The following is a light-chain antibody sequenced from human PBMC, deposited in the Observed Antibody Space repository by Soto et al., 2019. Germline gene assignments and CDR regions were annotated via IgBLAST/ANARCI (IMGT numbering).Light chain of an antibody. CDR1: QSISDN. V-gene: IGKV3-15*01. CDR3: LQYNTWPYT. J-gene: IGKJ2*01. CDR2: GAS. Sequence: EIVMTQSPATSVSPGQRATLSCRASQSISDNLAWYRQKPAQAPRLLIYGASTRATGVPARFTGSGSGTEFTLTISSLQSGDFAVYYCLQYNTWPYTFGQGTKLEIK.